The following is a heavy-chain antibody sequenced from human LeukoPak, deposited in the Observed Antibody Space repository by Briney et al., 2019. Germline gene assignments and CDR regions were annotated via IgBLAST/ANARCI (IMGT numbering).Heavy chain of an antibody. D-gene: IGHD6-19*01. CDR3: TRDGESSGWYSAC. CDR2: ISSSGAYI. V-gene: IGHV3-21*01. J-gene: IGHJ4*02. Sequence: GGSLRLSCAASGFTFSSYSMNWVRQAPGKGLQWVSSISSSGAYIFYADSVQGRFTISRDNAKNSLYLQMNSLRAEDTAVYHCTRDGESSGWYSACWGQGTLVTVSS. CDR1: GFTFSSYS.